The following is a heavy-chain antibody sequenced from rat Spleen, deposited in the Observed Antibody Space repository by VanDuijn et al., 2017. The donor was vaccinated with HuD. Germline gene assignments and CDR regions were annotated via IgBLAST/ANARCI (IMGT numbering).Heavy chain of an antibody. V-gene: IGHV5-19*01. CDR3: TTLRYSGGFDY. J-gene: IGHJ2*01. Sequence: EVQVVESGGGLVQPGRSLKLSCAVSGLTFSYYGINWIRQAPTRGLEWVAYISYDGGSTYYRDSVKGRFTISRDNAKSTLYLQMDSLRSEDTATYYCTTLRYSGGFDYWGQGVMVTVSS. D-gene: IGHD1-1*01. CDR2: ISYDGGST. CDR1: GLTFSYYG.